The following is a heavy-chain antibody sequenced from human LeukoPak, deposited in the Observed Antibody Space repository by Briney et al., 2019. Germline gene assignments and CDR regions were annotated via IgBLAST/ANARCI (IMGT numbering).Heavy chain of an antibody. Sequence: GGSLRLSCAASGFTFSNYAMNWVRQAPGKGLEWVAFIRYDGSNEYYADSVKGRFTISRDNSKNTLYLQMNSLRAEDTAVYYCAKDYGSGCSGGSCYSAEYFQHWGQGTLVTVSS. CDR3: AKDYGSGCSGGSCYSAEYFQH. D-gene: IGHD2-15*01. CDR2: IRYDGSNE. J-gene: IGHJ1*01. V-gene: IGHV3-30*02. CDR1: GFTFSNYA.